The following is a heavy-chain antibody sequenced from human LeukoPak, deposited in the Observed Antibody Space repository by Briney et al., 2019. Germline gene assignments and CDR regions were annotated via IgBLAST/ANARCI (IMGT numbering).Heavy chain of an antibody. CDR3: AKAEFTAAAGTGTYYFDY. D-gene: IGHD6-13*01. J-gene: IGHJ4*02. CDR1: GFTFSSYA. V-gene: IGHV3-23*01. CDR2: ISGSGGST. Sequence: GGSLRLSCAASGFTFSSYAMSWVRQAPGKGREWVSAISGSGGSTYYADSVKGRFTISRDNSKNTLYLQMNSLRAEDTAVYYCAKAEFTAAAGTGTYYFDYWGQGTLVTVSS.